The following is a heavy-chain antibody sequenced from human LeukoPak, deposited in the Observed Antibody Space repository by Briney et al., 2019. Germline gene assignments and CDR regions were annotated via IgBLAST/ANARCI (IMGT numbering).Heavy chain of an antibody. CDR2: IGGSGGST. V-gene: IGHV3-23*01. CDR1: GLTFSIFA. J-gene: IGHJ4*02. D-gene: IGHD3-22*01. Sequence: GGSLRLSCAASGLTFSIFAMSWVRQAPGKGLEWVSTIGGSGGSTYCADSVKGRFTISRDNSKNTLYLQMNSLRAEDTAVYYCAKADDSSGYYYDSDWGQGTLVTVSS. CDR3: AKADDSSGYYYDSD.